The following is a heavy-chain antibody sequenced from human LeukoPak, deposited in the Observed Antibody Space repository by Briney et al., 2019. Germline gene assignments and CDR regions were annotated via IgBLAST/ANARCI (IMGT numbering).Heavy chain of an antibody. CDR2: IEEDGSQK. J-gene: IGHJ4*02. D-gene: IGHD1-26*01. CDR3: ARDIPRGSTHLDY. V-gene: IGHV3-7*01. CDR1: GFTFSSYS. Sequence: GGSLRLSCAASGFTFSSYSMNWVRQAPGKGLEWVASIEEDGSQKNYGDSVKGRFTISRDNAENSLCLQMNILRVEDTAVYFCARDIPRGSTHLDYWGQGTLVTVSA.